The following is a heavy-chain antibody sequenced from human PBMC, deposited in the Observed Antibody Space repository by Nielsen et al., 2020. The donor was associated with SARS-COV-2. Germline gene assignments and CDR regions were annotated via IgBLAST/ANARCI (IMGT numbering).Heavy chain of an antibody. Sequence: GESLKISCVASGFSFGTSWMTWVRQTPGKGLEWVAYINPDGSGLNYVDSVKGRFTISRDNSKNTLYLQMNSLRAEDTAVYYCARDLPFPYDSSGYYANWGQGTLVTVSS. CDR2: INPDGSGL. D-gene: IGHD3-22*01. V-gene: IGHV3-7*01. J-gene: IGHJ4*02. CDR3: ARDLPFPYDSSGYYAN. CDR1: GFSFGTSW.